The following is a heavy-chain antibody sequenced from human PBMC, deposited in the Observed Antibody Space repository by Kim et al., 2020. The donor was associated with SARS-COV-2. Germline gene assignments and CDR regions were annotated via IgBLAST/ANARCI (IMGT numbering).Heavy chain of an antibody. CDR2: SVSSSYI. J-gene: IGHJ4*02. Sequence: SVSSSYIYYADSVRGLFTISRDNAKNSLYLQMNSLRAEDTAVYYCATEGYWVQGTLVTVSS. CDR3: ATEGY. V-gene: IGHV3-21*01.